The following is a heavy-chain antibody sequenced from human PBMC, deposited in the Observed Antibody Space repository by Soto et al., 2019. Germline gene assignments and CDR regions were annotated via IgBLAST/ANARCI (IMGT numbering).Heavy chain of an antibody. D-gene: IGHD6-13*01. CDR2: IIPIFGTA. CDR1: GGTFSSYA. Sequence: SVKVSCKASGGTFSSYAISWVRQAPGQGLEWMGGIIPIFGTANYAQKFQGRVTITADESTSTAYMELSSLRSEDTAVYYCASSLRSRNYYYGMHVWGQGTTVTVSS. V-gene: IGHV1-69*13. J-gene: IGHJ6*02. CDR3: ASSLRSRNYYYGMHV.